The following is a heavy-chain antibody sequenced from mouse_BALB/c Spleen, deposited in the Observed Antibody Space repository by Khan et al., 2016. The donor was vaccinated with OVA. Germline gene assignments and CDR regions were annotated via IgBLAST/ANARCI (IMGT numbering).Heavy chain of an antibody. D-gene: IGHD2-1*01. Sequence: QIQLVQSGAELVKPGASVKLSCKTSGYTFTSYWIQWVNQRPGQGLGWIGQIFPGTGTTYYNENFKGKATLTVDTSSNTAYMQFSSLTSEDSAVYFCARGYFGNYEFAYWGQGTLVTVSP. CDR1: GYTFTSYW. CDR2: IFPGTGTT. V-gene: IGHV1S132*01. CDR3: ARGYFGNYEFAY. J-gene: IGHJ3*01.